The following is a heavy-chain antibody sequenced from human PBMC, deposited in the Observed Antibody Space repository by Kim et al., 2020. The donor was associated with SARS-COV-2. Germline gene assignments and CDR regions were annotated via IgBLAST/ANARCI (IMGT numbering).Heavy chain of an antibody. CDR1: GGSISSGGYY. CDR3: ARVVGISTIFGVVIETYFDY. CDR2: IYYSGST. V-gene: IGHV4-31*03. Sequence: SETLSLTCTVSGGSISSGGYYWSCIRQHPGKGLEWIGYIYYSGSTYYNPSLKSRVTISVESSKNQFSLKLSSVTAADTAVYYCARVVGISTIFGVVIETYFDYWGQGTLVTVSS. J-gene: IGHJ4*02. D-gene: IGHD3-3*01.